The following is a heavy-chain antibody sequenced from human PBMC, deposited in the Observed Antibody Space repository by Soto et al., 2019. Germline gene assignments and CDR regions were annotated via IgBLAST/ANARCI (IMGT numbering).Heavy chain of an antibody. V-gene: IGHV1-18*04. CDR2: ISAYNGNT. D-gene: IGHD6-13*01. Sequence: VSCKASGYTFTSYGISWVRQAPGQGLEWMGWISAYNGNTNYAQKLQGRVTMTTDTSTSTAYMELRSLRSDDTAVYYCAREPRQQLVLSYGMDVWGQGTTVTVSS. CDR1: GYTFTSYG. J-gene: IGHJ6*02. CDR3: AREPRQQLVLSYGMDV.